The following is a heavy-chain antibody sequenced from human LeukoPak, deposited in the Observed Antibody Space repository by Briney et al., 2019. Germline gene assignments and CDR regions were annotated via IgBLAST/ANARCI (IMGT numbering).Heavy chain of an antibody. V-gene: IGHV3-9*03. CDR2: ISWSSGSI. CDR3: AKDRVAVATPLSAFDI. D-gene: IGHD6-19*01. CDR1: GFTFDDYA. J-gene: IGHJ3*02. Sequence: GGSLRLSCAASGFTFDDYAMHWVRQAPGKGLEWVSGISWSSGSIGYADSVKGRFTISRDNAKNSLYLQMNSLRAEDMALYYCAKDRVAVATPLSAFDIWGQGTMVTVSS.